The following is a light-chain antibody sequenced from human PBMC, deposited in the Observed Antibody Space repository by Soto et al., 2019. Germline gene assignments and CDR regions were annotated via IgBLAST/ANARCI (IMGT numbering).Light chain of an antibody. V-gene: IGLV2-14*01. J-gene: IGLJ2*01. CDR2: GVT. CDR3: SSFRDWNTLWI. CDR1: SRDFGVYDS. Sequence: QSALTQPASVSGSPGQSITISCTGTSRDFGVYDSVSWYQQHPGKAPKLIIYGVTNRPSGVSNRFSGSKSGNTASLTVSGLQTEDEADYYCSSFRDWNTLWIVGGGTKLTVL.